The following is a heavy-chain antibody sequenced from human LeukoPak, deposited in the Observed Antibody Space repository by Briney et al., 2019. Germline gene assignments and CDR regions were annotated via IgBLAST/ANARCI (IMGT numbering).Heavy chain of an antibody. CDR2: ISSSSSYI. V-gene: IGHV3-21*01. CDR3: ARARGYGSGSNDAFDI. CDR1: GFTFSSYS. Sequence: PGGSLRLSCAASGFTFSSYSMNWVRQAPGKGLEWVSSISSSSSYIYYADSVKGRFTISRDNAKNSLYLQMNSLRAEDTAVYYCARARGYGSGSNDAFDIWGQGTMVTVSS. J-gene: IGHJ3*02. D-gene: IGHD3-10*01.